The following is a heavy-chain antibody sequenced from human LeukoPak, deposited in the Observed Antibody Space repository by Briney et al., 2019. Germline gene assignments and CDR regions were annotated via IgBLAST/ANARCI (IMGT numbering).Heavy chain of an antibody. CDR3: ARDYYGSGSPVTLWAFDI. CDR2: INHSGST. V-gene: IGHV4-34*01. D-gene: IGHD3-10*01. Sequence: SETLSLTCAVYGGSFSGYYWSWIRQPPGKGLEWIGEINHSGSTNYNPSLKSRVTISVDTSKNQFSLKLSSVTPEDTAVYYCARDYYGSGSPVTLWAFDIWGQGTMVTVSS. J-gene: IGHJ3*02. CDR1: GGSFSGYY.